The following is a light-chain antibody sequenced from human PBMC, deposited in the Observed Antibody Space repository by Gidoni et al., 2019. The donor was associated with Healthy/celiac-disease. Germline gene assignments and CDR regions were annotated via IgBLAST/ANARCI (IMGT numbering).Light chain of an antibody. V-gene: IGKV4-1*01. Sequence: QSVLYSPNNKNYLSWYQQKPGQPPKLLIYWASTRESGVPDRFSGSGSGTDFTLTISSLQAEDVAVYYCQQYYSTLGSFGEGTKLEIK. CDR1: QSVLYSPNNKNY. CDR3: QQYYSTLGS. J-gene: IGKJ2*04. CDR2: WAS.